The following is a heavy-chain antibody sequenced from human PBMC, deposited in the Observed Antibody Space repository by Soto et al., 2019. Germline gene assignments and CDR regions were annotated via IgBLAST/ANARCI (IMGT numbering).Heavy chain of an antibody. Sequence: QVLLQESGPGLVQPSGTLSLSCVVSGVSIGSNYYWGWVRQPPGKGLEWLGDMSHIGSVNYNPSLNHRVTTSMDKSQNQFALKLNSVLGADTAVYYCATSLGWYAIDYWGQGTLVIVSS. D-gene: IGHD6-19*01. CDR2: MSHIGSV. CDR3: ATSLGWYAIDY. CDR1: GVSIGSNYY. J-gene: IGHJ4*02. V-gene: IGHV4-4*02.